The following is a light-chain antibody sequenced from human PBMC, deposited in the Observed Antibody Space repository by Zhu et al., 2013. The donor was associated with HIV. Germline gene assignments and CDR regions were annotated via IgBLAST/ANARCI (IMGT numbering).Light chain of an antibody. CDR1: QSISSW. CDR2: KAS. J-gene: IGKJ1*01. Sequence: DIQMTQSPSTLSASVGDRVTITCRASQSISSWLAWYQQKPGKAPKLLIYKASSLESGVPSRFSGSGSGTEFALTISSLQPNDFATYYCQQYNSYWTFGQGTEGGNQT. CDR3: QQYNSYWT. V-gene: IGKV1-5*03.